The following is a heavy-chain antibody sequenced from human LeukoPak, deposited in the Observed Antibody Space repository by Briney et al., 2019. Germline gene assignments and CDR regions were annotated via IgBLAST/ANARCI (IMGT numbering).Heavy chain of an antibody. CDR1: GGSISSYY. CDR2: IYYSGST. CDR3: ARGDCSGSICYSPMDV. V-gene: IGHV4-59*08. Sequence: SETLSLTCTVSGGSISSYYWSWIRQPPGKGLEWIGYIYYSGSTNYNPSLKSRVTISVDTSKNQFSLKVSSVTAADTAVYYCARGDCSGSICYSPMDVWGTGTTVTVSS. D-gene: IGHD2-21*01. J-gene: IGHJ6*03.